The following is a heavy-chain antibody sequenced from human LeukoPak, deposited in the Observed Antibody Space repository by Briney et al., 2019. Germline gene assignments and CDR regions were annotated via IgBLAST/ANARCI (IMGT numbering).Heavy chain of an antibody. CDR1: GGSVNRNNYY. CDR2: IYYGGTT. D-gene: IGHD2-2*01. J-gene: IGHJ4*02. V-gene: IGHV4-39*02. Sequence: PSETLSLTCTVSGGSVNRNNYYWGWIRQPPGKGLEWIGSIYYGGTTYYNPSLKSRVTISVDTSKNHYSLKLSSVTAADTAVYYCASCSSSHSYFDYWGQGTLVTVSS. CDR3: ASCSSSHSYFDY.